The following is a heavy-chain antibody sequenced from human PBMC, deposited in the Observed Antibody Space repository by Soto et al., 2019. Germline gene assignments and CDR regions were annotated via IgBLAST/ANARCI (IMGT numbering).Heavy chain of an antibody. CDR2: ISWDGGST. CDR1: GFTFDDYT. D-gene: IGHD2-15*01. J-gene: IGHJ4*02. Sequence: SGGSLRLACAASGFTFDDYTMHWVRQAPGKGLEWVSLISWDGGSTYYADSVKGRFTIPRDNSKNSLYLQMNSLRTEDTALYYCAKGPVGYCSGGSCYPEYWGQGTLVTVSS. V-gene: IGHV3-43*01. CDR3: AKGPVGYCSGGSCYPEY.